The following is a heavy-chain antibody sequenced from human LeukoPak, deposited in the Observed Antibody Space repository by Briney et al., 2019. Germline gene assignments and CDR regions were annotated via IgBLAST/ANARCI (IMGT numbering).Heavy chain of an antibody. CDR3: ARDRWGTNWFDP. V-gene: IGHV1-8*01. J-gene: IGHJ5*02. D-gene: IGHD3-16*01. CDR2: MNPNSGYT. Sequence: ASVKVSCKASGYTFTSYDINWVRQATGQGLEWMGWMNPNSGYTGYAQKFQGRVTMTRNTSISTAYMELSSLRSDDTAVYYCARDRWGTNWFDPWGQGTLVTVSS. CDR1: GYTFTSYD.